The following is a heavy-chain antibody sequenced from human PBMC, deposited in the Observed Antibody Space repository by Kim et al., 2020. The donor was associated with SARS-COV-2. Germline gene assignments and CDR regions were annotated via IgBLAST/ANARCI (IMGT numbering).Heavy chain of an antibody. CDR1: GFTFSTFA. CDR3: ARRSSGSFDY. Sequence: GGSLRLSCAASGFTFSTFAMSWVRQAPGKGLEWVSSINRGGNTYYADSVKGRFTISRDNSKNTLYLQVNSLRADDTAVYYCARRSSGSFDYWGQGTLVTV. D-gene: IGHD3-3*01. CDR2: INRGGNT. V-gene: IGHV3-23*01. J-gene: IGHJ4*02.